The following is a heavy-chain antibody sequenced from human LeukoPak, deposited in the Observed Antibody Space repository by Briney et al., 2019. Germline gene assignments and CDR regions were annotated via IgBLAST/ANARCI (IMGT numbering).Heavy chain of an antibody. CDR3: ARRNVVGATTFFDY. CDR2: ISGSGGST. V-gene: IGHV3-23*01. D-gene: IGHD1-26*01. J-gene: IGHJ4*02. CDR1: GFTFSSYA. Sequence: GGSLRLSCAASGFTFSSYAMSWVRQAPGKGLEWVSAISGSGGSTYYADSVKGRFTISRDNSKTTLYLQMNSLRAEDTAVYYCARRNVVGATTFFDYWGQGTLVTVSS.